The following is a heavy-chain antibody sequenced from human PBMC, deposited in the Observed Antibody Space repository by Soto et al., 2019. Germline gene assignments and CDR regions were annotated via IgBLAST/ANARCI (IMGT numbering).Heavy chain of an antibody. V-gene: IGHV3-74*01. D-gene: IGHD2-2*01. CDR1: GFSFSSYW. Sequence: VQLVESGGGLVQPGGSLRLSCAASGFSFSSYWMHWVRHAPGKGLVWASRINSDGSSTTYADSVKGRFTISRDNAKNTLYLQMNSLTPEVTAVYYCAKGVPVATRYFQHWGQGTLVTVSS. J-gene: IGHJ1*01. CDR2: INSDGSST. CDR3: AKGVPVATRYFQH.